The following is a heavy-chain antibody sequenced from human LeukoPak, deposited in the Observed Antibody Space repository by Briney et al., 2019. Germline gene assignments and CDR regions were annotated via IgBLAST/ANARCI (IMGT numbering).Heavy chain of an antibody. Sequence: ASVKVSCKASGYTFTSYYMHWVRQAPGQGLEWMGIINPSGGSTSYAQKFQGRVTMTGDTSMSTVYMELSSLRSEDTAVYYCARDHCGGDCSPMDDAFDIWGQGTMVTVSS. D-gene: IGHD2-21*02. CDR1: GYTFTSYY. V-gene: IGHV1-46*01. CDR2: INPSGGST. CDR3: ARDHCGGDCSPMDDAFDI. J-gene: IGHJ3*02.